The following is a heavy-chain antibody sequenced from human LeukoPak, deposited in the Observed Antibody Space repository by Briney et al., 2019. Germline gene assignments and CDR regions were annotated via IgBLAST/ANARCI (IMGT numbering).Heavy chain of an antibody. V-gene: IGHV3-23*01. CDR3: AKGGPQLYYDSSGYYFLDY. Sequence: PGGSLRVSCAASGFTFSTYAMSWVRQAPGKGPEWVSALSGSGGGTYHADSVKGRFTMSRDNSKNTLYLQMNSLRAEDTAVYYCAKGGPQLYYDSSGYYFLDYWGQGALVTVSS. J-gene: IGHJ4*02. CDR2: LSGSGGGT. CDR1: GFTFSTYA. D-gene: IGHD3-22*01.